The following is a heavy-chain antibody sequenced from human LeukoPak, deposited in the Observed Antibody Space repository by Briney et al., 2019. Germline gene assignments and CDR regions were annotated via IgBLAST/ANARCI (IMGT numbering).Heavy chain of an antibody. CDR2: IWYDGSNK. Sequence: GGSLRLSCAASGFTFSNYGMHWVRQAPGKGLEWVTFIWYDGSNKYYADSVKGRFTISRDNSKNTLYLQLNSLRAEDTAVCYCARDGPTYRDGLDVWGQGTTVTVSS. J-gene: IGHJ6*02. CDR3: ARDGPTYRDGLDV. CDR1: GFTFSNYG. V-gene: IGHV3-33*01. D-gene: IGHD1-1*01.